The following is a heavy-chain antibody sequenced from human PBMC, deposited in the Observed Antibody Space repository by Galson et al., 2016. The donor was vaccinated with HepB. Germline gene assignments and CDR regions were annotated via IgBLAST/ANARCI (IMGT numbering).Heavy chain of an antibody. CDR3: ARSKIGEWFGL. D-gene: IGHD3-16*01. V-gene: IGHV3-53*01. J-gene: IGHJ5*01. CDR1: GFTVSSNY. CDR2: IYSGGST. Sequence: SLRLSCAASGFTVSSNYMSWVRQAPGKGLEWVSVIYSGGSTYYADSVKGRFTISRDNSKNTLYLQMNSLRAEDTGMYYCARSKIGEWFGLWGRGTRVTVSS.